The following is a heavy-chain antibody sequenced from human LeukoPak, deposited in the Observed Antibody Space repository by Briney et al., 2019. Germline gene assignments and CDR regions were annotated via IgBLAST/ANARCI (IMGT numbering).Heavy chain of an antibody. CDR1: GYTFTSYA. CDR2: INAGNGNT. Sequence: ASVKVSCKASGYTFTSYAMHWVRQAPGQRLEWMGWINAGNGNTKYSQKFQGRVTITRDTSACTAYMELSSLRSEDTAVYYCARDTGGYDWVRYYFDYWGQGTLVTVSS. J-gene: IGHJ4*02. D-gene: IGHD5-12*01. CDR3: ARDTGGYDWVRYYFDY. V-gene: IGHV1-3*01.